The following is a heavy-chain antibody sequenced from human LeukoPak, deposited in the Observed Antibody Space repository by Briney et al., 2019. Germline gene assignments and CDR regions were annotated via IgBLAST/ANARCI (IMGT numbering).Heavy chain of an antibody. J-gene: IGHJ3*02. CDR3: ARAYYYASSAFDI. CDR2: IYYSGST. V-gene: IGHV4-39*01. CDR1: AVSISSNSYY. D-gene: IGHD3-22*01. Sequence: PSETLSLTCTVSAVSISSNSYYWGWIRQPPGKGLEWIGSIYYSGSTYYNPSLKSRVIISVDTSKNQFSLKLSSVTAADTAVYYCARAYYYASSAFDIWGQGTMVTVSS.